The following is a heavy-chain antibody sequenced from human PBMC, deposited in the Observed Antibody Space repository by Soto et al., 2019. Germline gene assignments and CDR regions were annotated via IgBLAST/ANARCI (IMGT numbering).Heavy chain of an antibody. Sequence: GSLRLSCAASGFTFISYAMSWFRQAAWKWLEWVSAISGSGGSTYYADSVKGRFTISRDNSKNTLYLQMNSLRAEDTAVYYCAKVAKGVFYRGQGTLVTASS. V-gene: IGHV3-23*01. CDR1: GFTFISYA. CDR2: ISGSGGST. CDR3: AKVAKGVFY. D-gene: IGHD2-8*01. J-gene: IGHJ4*02.